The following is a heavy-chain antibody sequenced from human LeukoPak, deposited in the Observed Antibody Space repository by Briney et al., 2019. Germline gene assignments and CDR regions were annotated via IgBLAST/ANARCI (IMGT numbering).Heavy chain of an antibody. CDR1: GFTFSRYG. CDR2: ISYDGTNS. Sequence: GRALRLSCAASGFTFSRYGMHWVRQAPGKGLEWVAGISYDGTNSYYADSVKGRFTISRDNSKSTLYLQINNPRPEDTAVYYCTKGGYSNSWYGDYWGQGTLVTVSS. V-gene: IGHV3-30*18. J-gene: IGHJ4*02. CDR3: TKGGYSNSWYGDY. D-gene: IGHD6-13*01.